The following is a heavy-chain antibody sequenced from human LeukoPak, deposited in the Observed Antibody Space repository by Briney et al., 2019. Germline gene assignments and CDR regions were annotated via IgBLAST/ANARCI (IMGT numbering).Heavy chain of an antibody. J-gene: IGHJ6*02. CDR1: GGSFSGYY. CDR2: ITHSGST. V-gene: IGHV4-34*01. CDR3: AREPHGMDV. Sequence: PSETLSLTCAVYGGSFSGYYWSWIRQPPGKGLEWIGEITHSGSTNYNPSLKSRVTISVDTSKNQISLKVSSITAADTAVYYCAREPHGMDVWGQGTTVTVSS.